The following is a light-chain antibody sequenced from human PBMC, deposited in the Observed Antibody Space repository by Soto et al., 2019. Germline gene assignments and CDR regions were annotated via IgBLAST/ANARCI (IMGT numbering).Light chain of an antibody. CDR2: KAS. V-gene: IGKV1-5*03. CDR3: QQYNDNWT. CDR1: QSISSW. J-gene: IGKJ1*01. Sequence: DIQMTQSPSTLSASVGDRVTITCRASQSISSWLAWYQQNPGTAPNLLIYKASTLQSGVPSRFSGSGSGTEFTLTISSLQPDDSATYYCQQYNDNWTFGQGTKVEIK.